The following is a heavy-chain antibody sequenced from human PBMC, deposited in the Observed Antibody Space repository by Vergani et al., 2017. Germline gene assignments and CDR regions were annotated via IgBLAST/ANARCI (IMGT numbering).Heavy chain of an antibody. J-gene: IGHJ6*02. V-gene: IGHV3-23*01. Sequence: EVQLLESGGGLVQPGGSLRLSCAASGFTFSSYAMSWVRQAPGKGLEWVSAISGSGGSTYYADSVKGRFTISRDNSKNTLYLQMNSLRAEDTAVYYCARDNGGWLIYYYGMDVWGQGTTVTVSS. CDR3: ARDNGGWLIYYYGMDV. CDR2: ISGSGGST. CDR1: GFTFSSYA. D-gene: IGHD2-15*01.